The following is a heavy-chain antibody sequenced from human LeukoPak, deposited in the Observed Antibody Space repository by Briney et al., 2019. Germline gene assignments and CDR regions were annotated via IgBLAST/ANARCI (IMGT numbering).Heavy chain of an antibody. Sequence: GGSLRLSCAASGFTFSTYTINWVRQAPGKGLEWVSSITGSSSYIYYADSVKGRFTISRDNAKNSLYLQMDSLRVEDTAVYYCARDPGDHGGNPYYFDYWGRGTLVTVPS. V-gene: IGHV3-21*01. CDR2: ITGSSSYI. CDR3: ARDPGDHGGNPYYFDY. J-gene: IGHJ4*02. CDR1: GFTFSTYT. D-gene: IGHD4-23*01.